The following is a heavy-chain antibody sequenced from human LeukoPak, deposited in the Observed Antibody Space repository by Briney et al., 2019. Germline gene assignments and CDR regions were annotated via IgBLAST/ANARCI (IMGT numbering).Heavy chain of an antibody. V-gene: IGHV1-69*13. J-gene: IGHJ6*03. D-gene: IGHD2-2*01. CDR2: VIPMFGAS. CDR3: ARDHPDIAVIPAAMDV. CDR1: GGTFSNFV. Sequence: SVKVSCRAPGGTFSNFVISWLRQTPGHGLEWLGGVIPMFGASNYAQNFQGRVTFTADESTNTAYLELSSLTSEDSAVYFCARDHPDIAVIPAAMDVWGTGTTVIVSS.